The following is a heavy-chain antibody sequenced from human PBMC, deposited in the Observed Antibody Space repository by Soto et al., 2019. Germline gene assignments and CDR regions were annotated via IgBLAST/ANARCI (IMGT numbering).Heavy chain of an antibody. CDR3: ARQRLEYSSSSEWFDP. V-gene: IGHV5-51*01. D-gene: IGHD6-6*01. Sequence: TGESLKISCKGSGYSFTSYWIGWVRQMPGKGLEWMGIIYPGDSDTRYSPSFQGQVTISADKSISTAYLQWSSLKASDTAMYYCARQRLEYSSSSEWFDPWGQGTLVTVSS. CDR1: GYSFTSYW. J-gene: IGHJ5*02. CDR2: IYPGDSDT.